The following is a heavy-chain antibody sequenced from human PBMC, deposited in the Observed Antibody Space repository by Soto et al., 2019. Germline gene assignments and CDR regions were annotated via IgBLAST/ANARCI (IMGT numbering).Heavy chain of an antibody. J-gene: IGHJ4*02. CDR1: GYTFTGYY. Sequence: ASVKVSCKASGYTFTGYYMHWVRQAPGQGLEWMGWIKPNSGGTNYAQKFQGWVTMTRDTSISTAYMELSRLRSDDTAVYYCARWLEPHFYFDYWGQGTLVTVSS. CDR2: IKPNSGGT. CDR3: ARWLEPHFYFDY. V-gene: IGHV1-2*04. D-gene: IGHD1-1*01.